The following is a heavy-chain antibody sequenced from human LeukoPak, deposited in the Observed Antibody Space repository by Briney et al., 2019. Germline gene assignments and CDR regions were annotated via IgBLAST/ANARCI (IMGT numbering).Heavy chain of an antibody. Sequence: SETLSLTCTVSGGSISSSSYYWGWIRQPPGKGLEWIGSIYYSGSTYYNPSLKSRVTISVDTSKNQFSLRLSSVTAADTAVYYCVVDLYEGDYVDFQHWGQGTLVTVSS. V-gene: IGHV4-39*07. D-gene: IGHD4-17*01. CDR1: GGSISSSSYY. CDR3: VVDLYEGDYVDFQH. CDR2: IYYSGST. J-gene: IGHJ1*01.